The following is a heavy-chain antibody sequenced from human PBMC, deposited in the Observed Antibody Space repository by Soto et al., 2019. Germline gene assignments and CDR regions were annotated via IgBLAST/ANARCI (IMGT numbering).Heavy chain of an antibody. Sequence: SETLSLSCTVAVGSISSAPSYWAWIRQPPGKGLEWIGHVFYSGRTAYSPSLRSRVSISADTSKNQLSLKLSSMTAADAAVYFCVGFKSSTIFSHWGQGTLVTVS. D-gene: IGHD3-9*01. CDR2: VFYSGRT. CDR3: VGFKSSTIFSH. J-gene: IGHJ4*02. CDR1: VGSISSAPSY. V-gene: IGHV4-39*01.